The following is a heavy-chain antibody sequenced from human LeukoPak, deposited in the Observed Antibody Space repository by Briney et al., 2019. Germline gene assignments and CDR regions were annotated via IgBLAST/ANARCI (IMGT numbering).Heavy chain of an antibody. V-gene: IGHV1-24*01. Sequence: GASVKVSCKASGGTFSSYAISWVRQAPGQGLEWMGGFDPEDGETIYAQKFQGRVTMTEDTSTDTAYMELSSLRSEDTAVYYCATKWTTHWFDPWGQGTLVTVSS. D-gene: IGHD3/OR15-3a*01. CDR2: FDPEDGET. CDR3: ATKWTTHWFDP. J-gene: IGHJ5*02. CDR1: GGTFSSYA.